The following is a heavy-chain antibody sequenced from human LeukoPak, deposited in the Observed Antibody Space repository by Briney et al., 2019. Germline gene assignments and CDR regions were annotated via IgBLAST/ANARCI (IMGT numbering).Heavy chain of an antibody. J-gene: IGHJ5*02. D-gene: IGHD3-3*01. CDR2: IGAYNGNT. CDR1: GYTFTSYG. V-gene: IGHV1-18*01. CDR3: AKNGYDFWSGLNWFDP. Sequence: ASVKVSCKASGYTFTSYGISWVRQAPGQGLEWMGWIGAYNGNTNYAQKLQGRVTMTTDTSTSTAYMELRSLRSEDTAVYYCAKNGYDFWSGLNWFDPWGQGTLVTVSS.